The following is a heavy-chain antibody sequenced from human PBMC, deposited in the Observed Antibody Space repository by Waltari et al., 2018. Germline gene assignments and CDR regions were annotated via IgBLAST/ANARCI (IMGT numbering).Heavy chain of an antibody. CDR3: ARGVPFYDFWSGYPRDGIWGDYYYGMDV. Sequence: QVQLQQWGAGLLKPSETLSLTCAVYGGSFSGYYWSWIRQPPGKGLEWIGELHHSGSTNYNPSLKSRVTISVDTSKNQFSLKLSSVTAADTAGYYCARGVPFYDFWSGYPRDGIWGDYYYGMDVWGQGTTVTVSS. V-gene: IGHV4-34*01. CDR2: LHHSGST. CDR1: GGSFSGYY. J-gene: IGHJ6*02. D-gene: IGHD3-3*01.